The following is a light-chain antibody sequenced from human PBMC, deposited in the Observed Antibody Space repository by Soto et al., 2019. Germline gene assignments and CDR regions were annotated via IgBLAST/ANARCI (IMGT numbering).Light chain of an antibody. CDR1: QGVSSY. CDR2: DES. CDR3: HQRSNWPQT. Sequence: EIVLTQSPATLSLSPGERATLSCRASQGVSSYLAWYQQRPGQAPRLLMYDESNRATGIPARFSGSGSGTDFTLTISSLEPEDFAVYYCHQRSNWPQTFGQGTKVEIK. J-gene: IGKJ1*01. V-gene: IGKV3-11*01.